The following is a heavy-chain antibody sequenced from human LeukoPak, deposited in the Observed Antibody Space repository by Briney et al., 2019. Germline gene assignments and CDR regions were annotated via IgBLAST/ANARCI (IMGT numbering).Heavy chain of an antibody. CDR2: IYYSGST. V-gene: IGHV4-61*01. CDR1: GDSVSSGSYD. D-gene: IGHD7-27*01. CDR3: ARGHTGPFDY. J-gene: IGHJ4*02. Sequence: SETLSLTCTVSGDSVSSGSYDWRWIRQPPGKGLEWIGYIYYSGSTNYNPSLKSRVTISVDTSKNQFSLKLSSVTAADTAVYYCARGHTGPFDYWGQGTLVTVSS.